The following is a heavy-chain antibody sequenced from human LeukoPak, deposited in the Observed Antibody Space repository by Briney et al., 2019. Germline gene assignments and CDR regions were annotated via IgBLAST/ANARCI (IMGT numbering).Heavy chain of an antibody. CDR1: GGSISSSNW. J-gene: IGHJ6*03. CDR3: ARGTTTIYYYYMDV. V-gene: IGHV4-4*02. D-gene: IGHD4-11*01. Sequence: SETLSLTCAVSGGSISSSNWWSWVRQPPGKGLEWIGEIYHSGSTNYNPSLKSRVTISVDKSKNQFSLKLSSVTAADTAVYYCARGTTTIYYYYMDVWGKGTTVTVSS. CDR2: IYHSGST.